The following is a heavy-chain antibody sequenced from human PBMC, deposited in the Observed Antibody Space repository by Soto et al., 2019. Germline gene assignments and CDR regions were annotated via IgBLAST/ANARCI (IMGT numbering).Heavy chain of an antibody. CDR2: INAGNGNT. J-gene: IGHJ4*02. Sequence: QVQLVQCGAEVKKPGASVKVSCKASRYTFTNCAMHWVRQAPGQRLEWMGWINAGNGNTKYSQQFQGRVTITRDTSASTAYMELSSLRSEDTAVYYCARSSGYYYLEYWGQGTLVTVSS. V-gene: IGHV1-3*01. CDR3: ARSSGYYYLEY. CDR1: RYTFTNCA. D-gene: IGHD3-22*01.